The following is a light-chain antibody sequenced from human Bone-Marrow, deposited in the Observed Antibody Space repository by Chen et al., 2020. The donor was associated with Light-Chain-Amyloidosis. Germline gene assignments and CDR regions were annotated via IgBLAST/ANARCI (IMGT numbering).Light chain of an antibody. CDR1: SSDVGGDNH. CDR2: EVT. CDR3: SSYTITDTLV. Sequence: QSALTQPASVSGYPGQSLTISRTGTSSDVGGDNHVSWYQHHPDKAPKLMIYEVTNRPSLVPDRFSDSKSDNTASLTISGLQTEDEADYFCSSYTITDTLVFGSGTRVTVL. V-gene: IGLV2-14*01. J-gene: IGLJ1*01.